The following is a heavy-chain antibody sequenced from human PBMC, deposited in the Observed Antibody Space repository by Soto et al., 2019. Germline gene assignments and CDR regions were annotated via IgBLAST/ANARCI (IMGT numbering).Heavy chain of an antibody. CDR1: GFTFSSYG. CDR3: AKDLQTYYYDSSGYYRDY. CDR2: ISYDGSNK. D-gene: IGHD3-22*01. Sequence: GGSLRLSCAASGFTFSSYGMHWVRQAPGKGLEWVAVISYDGSNKYYADSVKGRFTISRDNSKNTLYLQMNSLRAEDTAVYYCAKDLQTYYYDSSGYYRDYWGQGTLVTVSS. V-gene: IGHV3-30*18. J-gene: IGHJ4*02.